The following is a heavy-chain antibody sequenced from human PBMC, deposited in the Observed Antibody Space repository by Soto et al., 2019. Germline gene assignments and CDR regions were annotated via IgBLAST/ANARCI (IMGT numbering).Heavy chain of an antibody. J-gene: IGHJ4*02. CDR2: ILYSGST. Sequence: QVQLQESGPGLVKSSETLSLTCTVSGGSISTYYWSWIRQPPGKGLERIGYILYSGSTNYNPSLKSRVTISVDTSKNQLSLSLSSVTAADTAVYYCARSRDGYLWDYWGQGILVTVSS. CDR1: GGSISTYY. D-gene: IGHD2-21*01. CDR3: ARSRDGYLWDY. V-gene: IGHV4-59*08.